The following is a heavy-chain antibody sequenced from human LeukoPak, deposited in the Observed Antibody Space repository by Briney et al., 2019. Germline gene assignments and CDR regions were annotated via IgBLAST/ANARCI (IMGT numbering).Heavy chain of an antibody. Sequence: PGGSLRLSCAASGFTFSSYSMNWVRQAPGKGLEWVSYISSSSRTTYYADSVKGRFTISRDDAKNSLYLQMISLRADDTAVYYCARGCDISDYWGQGTLVTVSS. CDR3: ARGCDISDY. CDR2: ISSSSRTT. D-gene: IGHD3-9*01. CDR1: GFTFSSYS. V-gene: IGHV3-48*01. J-gene: IGHJ4*02.